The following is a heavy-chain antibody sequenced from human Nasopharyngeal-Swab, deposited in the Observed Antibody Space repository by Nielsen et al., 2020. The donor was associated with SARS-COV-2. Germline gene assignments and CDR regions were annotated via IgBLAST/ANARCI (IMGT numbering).Heavy chain of an antibody. CDR3: ARHESGSNSAFDI. CDR1: GGSISSTAYY. Sequence: GSLRLSCSVSGGSISSTAYYWGWIRQPPGKGLEWIGSIYYSGTTYYTPSLRSRVTISVDTSKNQFSLKLTSVTAADTAVYYCARHESGSNSAFDIWGQGTMVTVSS. D-gene: IGHD1-1*01. V-gene: IGHV4-39*01. CDR2: IYYSGTT. J-gene: IGHJ3*02.